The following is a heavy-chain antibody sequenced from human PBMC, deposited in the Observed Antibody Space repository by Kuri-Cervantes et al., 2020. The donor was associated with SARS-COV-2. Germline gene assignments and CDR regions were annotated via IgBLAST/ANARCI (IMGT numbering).Heavy chain of an antibody. CDR2: INSDGSST. CDR3: AKDPSPYSVLLWFGEFGFDY. V-gene: IGHV3-74*01. CDR1: GFTFSSYW. D-gene: IGHD3-10*01. J-gene: IGHJ4*02. Sequence: ETLSLTCAASGFTFSSYWMHWVRQAPGRGLVWVSRINSDGSSTSYADSVKGRFTISRDNSKNTLYLQMNSLRAEDTAVYYCAKDPSPYSVLLWFGEFGFDYWGQGTLVTVSS.